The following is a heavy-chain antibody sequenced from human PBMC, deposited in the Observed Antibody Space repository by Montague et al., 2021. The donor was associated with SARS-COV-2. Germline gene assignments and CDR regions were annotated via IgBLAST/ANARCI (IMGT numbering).Heavy chain of an antibody. V-gene: IGHV4-38-2*02. Sequence: SETLSLTCTVSGYSISSGYYWCWILQPPGKGLEWIVSIYHSGSTYYNPSLKSRVTISVDTSKNQFSLKLSSVTAADTAVYYCARVRSITMIVVVITPMGWFDPWGQGTLVTVSS. CDR1: GYSISSGYY. J-gene: IGHJ5*02. CDR2: IYHSGST. D-gene: IGHD3-22*01. CDR3: ARVRSITMIVVVITPMGWFDP.